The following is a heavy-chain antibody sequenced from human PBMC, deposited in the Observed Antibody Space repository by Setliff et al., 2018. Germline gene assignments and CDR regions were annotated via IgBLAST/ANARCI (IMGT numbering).Heavy chain of an antibody. J-gene: IGHJ6*02. CDR2: IYYSGST. V-gene: IGHV4-39*01. CDR1: GGSISSSSYY. CDR3: ARGLSSSWYLYYYGMDV. Sequence: SETLSLTCTVSGGSISSSSYYWGWIRQPPGKGLEWTGSIYYSGSTYYNPSLKSRVTISVDTSKNQFSLKLSSVTAADTAVYYCARGLSSSWYLYYYGMDVWGQGTTVTVSS. D-gene: IGHD6-13*01.